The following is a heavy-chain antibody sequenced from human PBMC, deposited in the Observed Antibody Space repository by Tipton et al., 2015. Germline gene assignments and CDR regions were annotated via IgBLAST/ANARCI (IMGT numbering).Heavy chain of an antibody. CDR3: AREGSGWYGADY. CDR2: ITWNSDDI. J-gene: IGHJ4*02. Sequence: RSLRLSCAVSGFNFDDYAMHWVRQAPGKALEWVSGITWNSDDIGYADSVEGRFTISRDNAKSSLYLQMNSLRAEDTAVYYCAREGSGWYGADYWGQGTLVTVSS. CDR1: GFNFDDYA. V-gene: IGHV3-9*01. D-gene: IGHD6-19*01.